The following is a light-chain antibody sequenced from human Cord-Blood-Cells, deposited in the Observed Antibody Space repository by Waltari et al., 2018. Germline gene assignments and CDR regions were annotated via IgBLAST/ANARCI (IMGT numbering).Light chain of an antibody. CDR2: WAS. Sequence: DIVMTQSPDSLAVSLGERATINCKSSQSVLHSSNNKNYLAWYQQKPGQPPKLLIYWASTRESGVPDRFSGSGSGTDFTLTICSLQAEDVAVYYCQQYYSTPYTFGQGTKLEIK. V-gene: IGKV4-1*01. CDR3: QQYYSTPYT. CDR1: QSVLHSSNNKNY. J-gene: IGKJ2*01.